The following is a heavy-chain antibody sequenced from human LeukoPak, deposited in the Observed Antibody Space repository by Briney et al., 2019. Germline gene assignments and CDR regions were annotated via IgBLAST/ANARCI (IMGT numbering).Heavy chain of an antibody. Sequence: SETLSLTCTVSGYSISSGYYWGWIRQPPGKGLEWIGSIYHSGSTYYNPSLKSRVTISVDTSKNQFSLKLSSVTAADTAVYYCARVVRYYYDSSGYHWYFDLWGRGTLVTVSS. CDR3: ARVVRYYYDSSGYHWYFDL. V-gene: IGHV4-38-2*02. J-gene: IGHJ2*01. D-gene: IGHD3-22*01. CDR2: IYHSGST. CDR1: GYSISSGYY.